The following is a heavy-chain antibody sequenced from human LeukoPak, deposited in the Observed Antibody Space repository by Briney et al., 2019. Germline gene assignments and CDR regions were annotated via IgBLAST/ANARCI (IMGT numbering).Heavy chain of an antibody. D-gene: IGHD6-13*01. Sequence: GASVKVSCKASGYTFTSYGISWVRQAPGQGLEWMGWINPYNGNTNYAQKLQGRVTMTTDISTSTVYMELSSLRSDDTAGYYCARDTIAAADVRWFDPWGQGTLVTVSS. CDR3: ARDTIAAADVRWFDP. CDR2: INPYNGNT. V-gene: IGHV1-18*04. CDR1: GYTFTSYG. J-gene: IGHJ5*02.